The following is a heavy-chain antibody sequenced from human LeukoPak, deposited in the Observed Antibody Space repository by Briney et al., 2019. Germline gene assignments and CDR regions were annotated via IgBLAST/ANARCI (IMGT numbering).Heavy chain of an antibody. V-gene: IGHV4-39*01. Sequence: SETLSLTCTVSGGSISSSSYYWGWIRQPPGKGLEWIGSIYYSGSTYYNPSLKSRVTISVDTSKNQFSLKLSSVTAADTAVYYCARQDYDILTGYSDYFYYWGQGTLVTVSS. D-gene: IGHD3-9*01. CDR2: IYYSGST. CDR1: GGSISSSSYY. J-gene: IGHJ4*02. CDR3: ARQDYDILTGYSDYFYY.